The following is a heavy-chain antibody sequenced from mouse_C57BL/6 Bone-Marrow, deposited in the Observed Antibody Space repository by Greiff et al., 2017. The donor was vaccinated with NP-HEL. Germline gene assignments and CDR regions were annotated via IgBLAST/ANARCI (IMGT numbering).Heavy chain of an antibody. CDR3: ARRRFWYYHEGYFDV. D-gene: IGHD1-1*01. J-gene: IGHJ1*03. V-gene: IGHV1-47*01. CDR1: GYTFTTYP. CDR2: FHPYNDDT. Sequence: QVQLKESGAELVKPGASVKMSCKASGYTFTTYPIEWMKQNHGKSLEWIGNFHPYNDDTKYNEKFKGKATLTVEKSSSTVYLELSRLTSDDSAVYYCARRRFWYYHEGYFDVWGTGTTVTVSS.